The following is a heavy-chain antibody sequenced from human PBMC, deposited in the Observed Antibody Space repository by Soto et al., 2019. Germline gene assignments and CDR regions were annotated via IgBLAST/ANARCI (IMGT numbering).Heavy chain of an antibody. V-gene: IGHV1-69*01. CDR2: IIPVFNTA. D-gene: IGHD2-15*01. J-gene: IGHJ4*02. Sequence: QEQLVQSGAEVQKPGSSVKVYCKDSGGLFSSFAISWVRQAPGEGLEWLGGIIPVFNTAYYPQKFQGRVTITADESTNTAYMELNNLRSEDTAIYYCARGGGPYVWFNEFWGQGSLVTVSS. CDR3: ARGGGPYVWFNEF. CDR1: GGLFSSFA.